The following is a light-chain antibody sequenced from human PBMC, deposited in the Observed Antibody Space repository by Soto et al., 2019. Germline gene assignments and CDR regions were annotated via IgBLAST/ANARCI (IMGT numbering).Light chain of an antibody. Sequence: QSALTQPPSVSGAPGQRVTISCTGSSSNIGAVYDVHWYQQLPGRAPKLLIYGNSNRPSGVPDRFSGSKSGSSASLAITGLQAEDEAHYHCQSYDNSLGGVVFGGGTKLTVL. CDR2: GNS. J-gene: IGLJ2*01. CDR3: QSYDNSLGGVV. V-gene: IGLV1-40*01. CDR1: SSNIGAVYD.